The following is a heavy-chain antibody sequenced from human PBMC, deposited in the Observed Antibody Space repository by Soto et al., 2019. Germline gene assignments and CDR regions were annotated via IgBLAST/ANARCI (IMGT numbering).Heavy chain of an antibody. V-gene: IGHV4-4*02. D-gene: IGHD6-19*01. J-gene: IGHJ4*02. CDR1: SGSVSDTNW. CDR2: IYHTGSS. CDR3: AGGAWLRPFDN. Sequence: QVQLQESGPGLVKPSGTLSLTCAVSSGSVSDTNWWSWVRQTPGKGLEWIGEIYHTGSSNYTPFLKSELTMTVYNCKNAVSLRLNSVPGADRAAYYRAGGAWLRPFDNWGQGSLVTVSS.